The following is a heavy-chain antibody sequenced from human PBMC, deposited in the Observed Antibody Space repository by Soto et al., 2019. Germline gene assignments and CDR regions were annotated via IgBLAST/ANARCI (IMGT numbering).Heavy chain of an antibody. CDR2: FDPEDGET. J-gene: IGHJ3*02. CDR3: ATDLAMGPAFDI. V-gene: IGHV1-24*01. CDR1: GYTLTELS. Sequence: ASVKVSCKVSGYTLTELSMHWVRQAPGKGLEWMGGFDPEDGETIYAQKFQGRVTMTEDTSTDTAYMELSSLRSEDTAVYYCATDLAMGPAFDIWGQGAMVTVSS. D-gene: IGHD2-2*01.